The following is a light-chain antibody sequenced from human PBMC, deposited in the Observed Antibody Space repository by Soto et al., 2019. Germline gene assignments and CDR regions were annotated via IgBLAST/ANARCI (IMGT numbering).Light chain of an antibody. V-gene: IGKV3-11*01. CDR3: QQRANWPFT. J-gene: IGKJ3*01. Sequence: EIVLPQSPATMSLSPGATSTLSGRASQSVRSYLAWYQQKPGQAHRLLIYDIFKRPTGIPARFSGSGSGPDFTLTISSLQPEDFAIYYCQQRANWPFTVGPGTKVDNK. CDR2: DIF. CDR1: QSVRSY.